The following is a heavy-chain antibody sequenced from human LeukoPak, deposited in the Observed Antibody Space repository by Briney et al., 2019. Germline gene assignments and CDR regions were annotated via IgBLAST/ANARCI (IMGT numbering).Heavy chain of an antibody. Sequence: PSETLSLTCLVSRGSMKRTYWTWIRQAPGQGREWIGNIDDSGNTNYSPSLKSRVTISLDTSKNQFSLRVTSVTAADRALYFCARDSSPAALPYMDAWGKGTTVTVSS. V-gene: IGHV4-59*01. CDR2: IDDSGNT. CDR1: RGSMKRTY. CDR3: ARDSSPAALPYMDA. J-gene: IGHJ6*03. D-gene: IGHD2-2*01.